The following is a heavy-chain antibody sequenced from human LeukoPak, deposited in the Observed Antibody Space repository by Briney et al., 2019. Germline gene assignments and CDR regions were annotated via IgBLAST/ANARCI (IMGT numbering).Heavy chain of an antibody. V-gene: IGHV3-30*06. D-gene: IGHD2-15*01. CDR3: ARSKVVVAAVDY. J-gene: IGHJ4*02. Sequence: GGSLRLSCAASGFTFSNYAMHWVRQAPGKGLEWVAVIWSDGSNKYYADSVKGRFTISRDNSKNTLYLQMNSLRAEDTAVYYCARSKVVVAAVDYWGQGTLVTVSS. CDR2: IWSDGSNK. CDR1: GFTFSNYA.